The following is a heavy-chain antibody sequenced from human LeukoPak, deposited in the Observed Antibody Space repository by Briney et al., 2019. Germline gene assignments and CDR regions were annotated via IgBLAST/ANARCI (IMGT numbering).Heavy chain of an antibody. CDR3: AREGDYYDSSGYSTFDY. J-gene: IGHJ4*02. Sequence: ASVKVSCKASGYTFTSYYMHWVRQAPGQGLEWMGIINPSGGSTSYAQKFQGRVTMTRDTSTSTVYIELSSLRSEDTAVYYCAREGDYYDSSGYSTFDYWGQGTLVTVSS. CDR1: GYTFTSYY. CDR2: INPSGGST. D-gene: IGHD3-22*01. V-gene: IGHV1-46*01.